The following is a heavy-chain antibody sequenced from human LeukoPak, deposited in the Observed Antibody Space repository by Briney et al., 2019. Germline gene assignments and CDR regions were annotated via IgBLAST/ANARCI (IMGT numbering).Heavy chain of an antibody. Sequence: GSLRLSCAASGFTFSSYSMNWARQAPGKGLDWISYISSSSSTIYYADSVKGRFTISRVNAKNSLYLQMNGLRAEDTAVYYCASADGNFDYWGQGTPVTVSS. D-gene: IGHD6-13*01. V-gene: IGHV3-48*01. CDR2: ISSSSSTI. J-gene: IGHJ4*02. CDR3: ASADGNFDY. CDR1: GFTFSSYS.